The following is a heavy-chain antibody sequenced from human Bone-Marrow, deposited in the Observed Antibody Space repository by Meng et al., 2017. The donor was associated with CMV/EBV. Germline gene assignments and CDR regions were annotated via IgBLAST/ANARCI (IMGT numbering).Heavy chain of an antibody. CDR3: ARSSGWSRFDY. Sequence: QVPLVQSGGEMKQPGASVKVSCKASGNTITEYYIHCVRQAPGQGFQWMGWINPNDDTNYAQNFQGRVTMTRDMSINTIYMELSRLTSEDTAVYYCARSSGWSRFDYWGHGTLVTVSS. CDR1: GNTITEYY. CDR2: INPNDDT. V-gene: IGHV1-2*02. D-gene: IGHD6-19*01. J-gene: IGHJ4*01.